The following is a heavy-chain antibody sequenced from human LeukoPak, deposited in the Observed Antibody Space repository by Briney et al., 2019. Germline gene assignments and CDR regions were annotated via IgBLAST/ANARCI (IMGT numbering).Heavy chain of an antibody. CDR3: AKDLGTVTTGYFDY. Sequence: PGGSLRLSCAASGFTFSSYGMHWVRQAPGKGLEWVAVISYDGSNKYYADSVKGRFTISGDNSKNTLYLQMNSLRAEDTAVYYCAKDLGTVTTGYFDYWGQGTLVTVSS. J-gene: IGHJ4*02. CDR1: GFTFSSYG. V-gene: IGHV3-30*18. D-gene: IGHD4-17*01. CDR2: ISYDGSNK.